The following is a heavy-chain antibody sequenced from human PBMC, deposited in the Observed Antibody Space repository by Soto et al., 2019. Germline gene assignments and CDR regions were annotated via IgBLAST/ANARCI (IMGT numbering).Heavy chain of an antibody. CDR2: IYYSGST. V-gene: IGHV4-59*01. CDR3: ARVERITIFGVVISNWFDP. Sequence: SETLSLTCTVPGGSISSYYWSWIRQPPGKGLEWIGYIYYSGSTNYNPSLKSRVTISVDTSKNQFSLKLSSVTAADTAVYYCARVERITIFGVVISNWFDPWGQGTLVTVSS. CDR1: GGSISSYY. D-gene: IGHD3-3*01. J-gene: IGHJ5*02.